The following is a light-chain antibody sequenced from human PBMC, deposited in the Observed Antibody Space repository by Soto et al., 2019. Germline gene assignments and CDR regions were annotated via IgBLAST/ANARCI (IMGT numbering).Light chain of an antibody. Sequence: EIVMTQSPATLSVSPGERATLSCRASQSVSSNLAWYQQIPGQAPRLLIYGASTRATGIPDRFDGGGSGTDFTLTISSLQPEDFAVYYCQQYDSRPRTFGQGTKVDIK. J-gene: IGKJ1*01. CDR1: QSVSSN. CDR3: QQYDSRPRT. V-gene: IGKV3-15*01. CDR2: GAS.